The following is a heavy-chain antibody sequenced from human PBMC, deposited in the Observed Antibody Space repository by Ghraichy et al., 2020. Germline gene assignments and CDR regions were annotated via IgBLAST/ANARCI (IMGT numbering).Heavy chain of an antibody. Sequence: LSLTCAASGFTFSSYAMHWVRQAPGKGLEWVAVISNDGITEFYADSMKGRFTISRDNSKNTLYLQVNSLRAEDTAVYYCARSLTDASGRELDYWGQGTLVTVSS. D-gene: IGHD3-10*01. CDR2: ISNDGITE. V-gene: IGHV3-30*04. CDR1: GFTFSSYA. CDR3: ARSLTDASGRELDY. J-gene: IGHJ4*02.